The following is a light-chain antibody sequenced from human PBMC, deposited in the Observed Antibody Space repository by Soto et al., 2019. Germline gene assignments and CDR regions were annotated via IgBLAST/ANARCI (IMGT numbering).Light chain of an antibody. Sequence: QSALTQPASVSGSPGQSITISCIGSRNDIGSYDYVSWHQHQEGKAPRVLIYEVGSRPSGVSSRFSGSRSGNTASLTISGLQPEDEATYYCSAHTTSCTFVFGPGTKVTVL. V-gene: IGLV2-14*01. CDR2: EVG. J-gene: IGLJ1*01. CDR1: RNDIGSYDY. CDR3: SAHTTSCTFV.